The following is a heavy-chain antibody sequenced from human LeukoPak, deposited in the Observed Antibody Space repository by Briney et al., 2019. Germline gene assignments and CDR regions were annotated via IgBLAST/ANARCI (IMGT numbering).Heavy chain of an antibody. J-gene: IGHJ4*02. Sequence: PGGSLRLSCAASGFTFSSYSMNWVRQAPGKGLEWVSSISSSSSYIYYADSLKGRFTISRDNAKNSLYLQMNSLRAEDTAVYYCARGGYSSSSGGFFDYWGQGTLVTVSS. CDR3: ARGGYSSSSGGFFDY. V-gene: IGHV3-21*01. D-gene: IGHD6-6*01. CDR2: ISSSSSYI. CDR1: GFTFSSYS.